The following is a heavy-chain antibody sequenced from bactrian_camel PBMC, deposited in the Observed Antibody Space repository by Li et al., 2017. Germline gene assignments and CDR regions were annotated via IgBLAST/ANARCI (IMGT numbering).Heavy chain of an antibody. D-gene: IGHD1*01. CDR1: GFTFSSYA. Sequence: QLVESGGGSVQPGASLRLSCTASGFTFSSYAMSWVRQTPGKGLEWLSSIAADGSIAYDADSLKGRFTISRDNAKNTLYLQLNSLKTEDTAMYFCAARGGVCYAPQSAEDEYSSWGQGTQVTVS. CDR3: AARGGVCYAPQSAEDEYSS. J-gene: IGHJ4*01. V-gene: IGHV3S7*01. CDR2: IAADGSIA.